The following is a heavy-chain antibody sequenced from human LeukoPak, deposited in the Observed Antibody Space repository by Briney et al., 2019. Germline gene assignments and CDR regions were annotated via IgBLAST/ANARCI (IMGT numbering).Heavy chain of an antibody. V-gene: IGHV3-21*01. CDR1: GFTFSSYS. CDR2: ISSSSSYI. D-gene: IGHD3-22*01. J-gene: IGHJ4*02. CDR3: ARAGYYYDSSGYYVMTEIDY. Sequence: GGSLRLSCAASGFTFSSYSMNWVRQAPGKGVEWGSSISSSSSYIYYADSVKGRVTISRDKAKNTLYLQMNSLRAEDTAVYYCARAGYYYDSSGYYVMTEIDYWGQGTLVTVSS.